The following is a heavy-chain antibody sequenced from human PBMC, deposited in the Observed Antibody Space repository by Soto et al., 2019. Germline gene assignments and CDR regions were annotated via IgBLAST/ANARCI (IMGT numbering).Heavy chain of an antibody. D-gene: IGHD2-15*01. CDR1: GFTFSSYS. V-gene: IGHV3-21*01. J-gene: IGHJ3*02. CDR2: ISSSSSYI. Sequence: EVQLVESGGGLVKPGGSLRLSCAASGFTFSSYSMNWVRQAPGKGLEWVSSISSSSSYIYYADSVKGRFTISRDNAKNSLYLQMNSLRAEDTAVNYCARVGVVAATDAFDIWGQGTMVTVSS. CDR3: ARVGVVAATDAFDI.